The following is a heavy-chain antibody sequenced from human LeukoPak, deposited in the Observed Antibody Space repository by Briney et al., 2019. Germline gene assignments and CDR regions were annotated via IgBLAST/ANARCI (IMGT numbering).Heavy chain of an antibody. CDR3: AREGSYYAFDY. CDR2: IYYSGST. CDR1: GGSISSYY. V-gene: IGHV4-59*12. J-gene: IGHJ4*02. D-gene: IGHD1-26*01. Sequence: SETLSLTCTVSGGSISSYYWSWIRQPPGKGLEWIGYIYYSGSTNYNPSLKSRVTISVDTSKNQFSLKLSSVTAADTAVYYCAREGSYYAFDYWGQGTLVTVSS.